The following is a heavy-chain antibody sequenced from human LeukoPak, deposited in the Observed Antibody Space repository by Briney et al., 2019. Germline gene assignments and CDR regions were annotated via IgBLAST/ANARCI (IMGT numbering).Heavy chain of an antibody. V-gene: IGHV3-53*01. J-gene: IGHJ6*03. CDR1: GFTVSSNY. Sequence: PGGSLRLSCAASGFTVSSNYMSWVRQAPGKGLEWVSVIYSGGSTYYADSVTGRFTISRDNSKNTLYLQMNSLRAEDTAVYYCAGARTSGYDLYYYYYIDVWGKGTTVTVSS. D-gene: IGHD5-12*01. CDR2: IYSGGST. CDR3: AGARTSGYDLYYYYYIDV.